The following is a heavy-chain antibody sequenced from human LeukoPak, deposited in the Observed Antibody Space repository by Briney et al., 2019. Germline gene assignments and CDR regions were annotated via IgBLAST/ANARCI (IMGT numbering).Heavy chain of an antibody. J-gene: IGHJ4*02. CDR3: AREQVDY. CDR1: GFTFSSYA. CDR2: INQDGSEK. Sequence: AGGSLRLSCAASGFTFSSYAMSWVRQAPGKGLEWVANINQDGSEKYYVESVKGRFTVSRDNAKNSLYLQMNSLRVEDTAVYYCAREQVDYWGQGTLVTVSS. V-gene: IGHV3-7*01.